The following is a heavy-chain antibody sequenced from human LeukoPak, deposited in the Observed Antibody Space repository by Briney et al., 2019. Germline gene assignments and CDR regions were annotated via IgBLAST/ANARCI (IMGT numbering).Heavy chain of an antibody. CDR2: INPNSGGT. CDR1: GCAFSSYA. CDR3: ARDLVHHRLLATNYNWFDP. V-gene: IGHV1-2*02. D-gene: IGHD2-8*01. Sequence: ASVKVSCNGSGCAFSSYAISWVRHRPGQGLEWMWWINPNSGGTNYAQKFQGRVTITRDTSISTAYMELSRLRSDDTAVYYCARDLVHHRLLATNYNWFDPWGQGTLVTVSS. J-gene: IGHJ5*02.